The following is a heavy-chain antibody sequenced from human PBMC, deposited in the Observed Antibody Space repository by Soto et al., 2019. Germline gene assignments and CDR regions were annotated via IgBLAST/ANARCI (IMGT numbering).Heavy chain of an antibody. V-gene: IGHV1-3*01. CDR2: INAGNGNT. D-gene: IGHD2-15*01. CDR3: ARVRLGYCSGGSCYPFDY. J-gene: IGHJ4*02. CDR1: GYTFTSYA. Sequence: ASVKVSCKASGYTFTSYAMRWVRQAPGQRLEWMGWINAGNGNTKYSQKFQGRVTITRDTSASTAYMELSSLRSEDTAVYYCARVRLGYCSGGSCYPFDYWGQGTLVTVSS.